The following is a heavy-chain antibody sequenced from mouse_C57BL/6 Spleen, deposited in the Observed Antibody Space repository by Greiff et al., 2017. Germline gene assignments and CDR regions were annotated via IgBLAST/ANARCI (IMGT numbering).Heavy chain of an antibody. CDR2: IYPGDGDT. CDR1: GYAFSSYW. Sequence: QVQLQQSGAELVKPGASVKISCKASGYAFSSYWMNWVKQRPGKGLEWIGQIYPGDGDTNYNGKFKGKATLTADKSSSTAYMQLSSLTSEDSAVXFCARSPYYDYQYYFDYWGQGTTRTVSS. V-gene: IGHV1-80*01. D-gene: IGHD2-4*01. J-gene: IGHJ2*01. CDR3: ARSPYYDYQYYFDY.